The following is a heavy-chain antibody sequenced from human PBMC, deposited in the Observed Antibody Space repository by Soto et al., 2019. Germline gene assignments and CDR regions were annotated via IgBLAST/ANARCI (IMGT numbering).Heavy chain of an antibody. CDR1: GGSISSGGYY. J-gene: IGHJ4*02. V-gene: IGHV4-31*03. D-gene: IGHD3-22*01. Sequence: PSETLSLTCTVSGGSISSGGYYWSWIRQHPGKGLEWIGYIYYSGSTYYNPSLKSRVTISVDTSKNQISLKLSSVTAADTAVYYCARDRRAYDSSGYYRYYFDYWGQGTLVTVSS. CDR2: IYYSGST. CDR3: ARDRRAYDSSGYYRYYFDY.